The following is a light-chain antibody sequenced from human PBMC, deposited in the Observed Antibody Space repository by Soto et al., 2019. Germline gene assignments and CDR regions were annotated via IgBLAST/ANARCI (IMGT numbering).Light chain of an antibody. V-gene: IGKV4-1*01. CDR1: QSVLYSSNNKNY. CDR2: WAS. CDR3: QQYYSIPWT. J-gene: IGKJ1*01. Sequence: DIVMTQSPDSLAVSLGDRATINCKSSQSVLYSSNNKNYLAWYQQKVGQPPKLLIYWASIRESGVPDRFSGSGSGTDFTLTISSLQAEDVAVYYCQQYYSIPWTFGQGTKVEIK.